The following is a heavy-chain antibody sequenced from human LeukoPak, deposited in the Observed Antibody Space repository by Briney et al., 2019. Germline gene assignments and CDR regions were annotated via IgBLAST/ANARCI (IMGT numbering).Heavy chain of an antibody. CDR2: IYTSGST. D-gene: IGHD6-25*01. CDR3: ARAKQSGGFDY. Sequence: SQTLSLTCTVSGGSISSGSYYWSWIRQPAGKGLEWIGRIYTSGSTNYNPSLKSRVTISVDTSKHQFSLKLSSVTAADTAVYYCARAKQSGGFDYWGQGTLVTVSS. V-gene: IGHV4-61*02. J-gene: IGHJ4*02. CDR1: GGSISSGSYY.